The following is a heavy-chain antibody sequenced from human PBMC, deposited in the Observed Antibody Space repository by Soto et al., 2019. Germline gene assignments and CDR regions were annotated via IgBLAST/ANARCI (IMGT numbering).Heavy chain of an antibody. CDR1: GFTFSSYA. CDR3: ARGRDGYNLDFDY. Sequence: GGSLRLSCAASGFTFSSYATHWVRQAPGKGLEWVAVISYDGSNKYYADSVKGRFTISRDNSKNTLYLQMNSLRAEDTAVYYCARGRDGYNLDFDYWGQGTLVTVSS. D-gene: IGHD5-12*01. V-gene: IGHV3-30-3*01. J-gene: IGHJ4*02. CDR2: ISYDGSNK.